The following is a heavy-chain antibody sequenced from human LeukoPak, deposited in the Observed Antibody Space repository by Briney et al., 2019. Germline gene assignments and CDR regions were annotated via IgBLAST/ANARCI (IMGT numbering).Heavy chain of an antibody. CDR3: AAWGSGLDY. J-gene: IGHJ4*02. Sequence: GGSLRLSCAASGFAFSSYVMHWVRQAPGKGLEWVAVIWYDGSNKYYADSVKGRFTVSRDNSKNTLYLQMNSLRAEDTAVYYCAAWGSGLDYWGQGTLVTVSS. CDR1: GFAFSSYV. V-gene: IGHV3-33*01. CDR2: IWYDGSNK. D-gene: IGHD7-27*01.